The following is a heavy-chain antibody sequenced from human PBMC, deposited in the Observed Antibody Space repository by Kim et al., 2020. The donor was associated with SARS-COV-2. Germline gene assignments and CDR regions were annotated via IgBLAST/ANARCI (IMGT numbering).Heavy chain of an antibody. Sequence: GGSLRLSCTASGFTFGDYAMSWFRQAPGKGLEWVGFISSKANGGKTEYAATVQGRFTISRDDSKSIAYLQMNSLKTEETAVYYCTRDLVGVGGYDYWGQGTLVTVSA. V-gene: IGHV3-49*03. J-gene: IGHJ4*02. CDR2: ISSKANGGKT. D-gene: IGHD5-12*01. CDR3: TRDLVGVGGYDY. CDR1: GFTFGDYA.